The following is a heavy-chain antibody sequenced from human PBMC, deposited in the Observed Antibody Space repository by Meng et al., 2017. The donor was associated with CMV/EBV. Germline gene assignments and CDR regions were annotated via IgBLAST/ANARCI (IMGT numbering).Heavy chain of an antibody. V-gene: IGHV4-39*07. CDR2: IYYSGST. CDR1: GGSISSSSYY. D-gene: IGHD4-17*01. J-gene: IGHJ4*02. CDR3: ARDYGDLRQDY. Sequence: LQLQGSGPGLVKPSATLSLTCTVSGGSISSSSYYWGWIRQPPGKGLEWIGSIYYSGSTYYNPSLKSRVTISVDTSKNQFSLKLSSVTAADTAVYYCARDYGDLRQDYWGQGTLVTVSS.